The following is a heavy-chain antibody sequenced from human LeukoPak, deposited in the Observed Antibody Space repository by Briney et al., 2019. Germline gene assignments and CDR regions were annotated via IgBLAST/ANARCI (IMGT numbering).Heavy chain of an antibody. D-gene: IGHD4-23*01. CDR2: IYYSGST. J-gene: IGHJ3*02. V-gene: IGHV4-59*01. Sequence: PSETLSLTCTVSGGSISSYYWSWIRQPPGKGLEWSGYIYYSGSTNYNPSLRSRVTISVDTSKNQFSLKLSSVTAADTAVYYCARDHSAVVTSNAFDIWAKGQWSPSLQ. CDR1: GGSISSYY. CDR3: ARDHSAVVTSNAFDI.